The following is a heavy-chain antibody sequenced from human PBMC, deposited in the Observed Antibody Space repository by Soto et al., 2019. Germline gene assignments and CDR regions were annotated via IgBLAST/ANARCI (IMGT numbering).Heavy chain of an antibody. CDR2: INPNSGGT. CDR1: GYTFTGYY. V-gene: IGHV1-2*02. J-gene: IGHJ6*02. CDR3: ARARYYYYCMDV. Sequence: ASVKVSCKASGYTFTGYYMHWVRQAPGQGLEWMGWINPNSGGTNYAQKFQGRVTMTRDTSIRTAYMELSRLRSDDTAVYYCARARYYYYCMDVWGQGTTVTVSS.